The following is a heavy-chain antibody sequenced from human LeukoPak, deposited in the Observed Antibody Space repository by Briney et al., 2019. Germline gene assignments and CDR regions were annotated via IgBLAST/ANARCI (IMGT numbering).Heavy chain of an antibody. J-gene: IGHJ3*02. V-gene: IGHV3-23*01. CDR3: AKVYLSAYYDFWLGAFGI. D-gene: IGHD3-3*01. Sequence: GGSLRLSCAASGFTFSSYAMSWVRQAPGKGLEWASAISGSGGSTYYADSVKGRFTISRDNSKNTLYLQMNSLRAEDTAVYYCAKVYLSAYYDFWLGAFGIWGQGTMVTVSS. CDR2: ISGSGGST. CDR1: GFTFSSYA.